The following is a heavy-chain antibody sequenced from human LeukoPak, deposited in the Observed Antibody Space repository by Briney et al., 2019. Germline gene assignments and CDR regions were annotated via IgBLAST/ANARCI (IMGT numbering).Heavy chain of an antibody. Sequence: QPGGSLRLSCAASGFTFSNYWMTWVRQPPGKGLEWVASIKQSGNEENYVDSVKGRFTISRDNAKKLLFLQMNSLRAEDTAVYFCYGASNLFEYWGQGTLVTVSS. V-gene: IGHV3-7*01. CDR3: YGASNLFEY. CDR1: GFTFSNYW. D-gene: IGHD3-10*01. J-gene: IGHJ4*02. CDR2: IKQSGNEE.